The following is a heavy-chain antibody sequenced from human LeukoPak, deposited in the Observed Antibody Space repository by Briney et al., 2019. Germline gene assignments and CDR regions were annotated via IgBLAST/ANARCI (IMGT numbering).Heavy chain of an antibody. CDR2: IYYSGST. V-gene: IGHV4-31*03. J-gene: IGHJ4*02. CDR3: ARAGYYDSSGYPHLDY. CDR1: GGSISSGGYY. D-gene: IGHD3-22*01. Sequence: TLSLTCTVSGGSISSGGYYWSWIRQHPGKGLEWIGYIYYSGSTHYNPSLKSRVTISVDTSKNQFSLKLSSVTAADTAVYYCARAGYYDSSGYPHLDYWGQGTLVTVSS.